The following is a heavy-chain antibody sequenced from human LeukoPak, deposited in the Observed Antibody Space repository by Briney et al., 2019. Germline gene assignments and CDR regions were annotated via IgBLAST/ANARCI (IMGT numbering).Heavy chain of an antibody. V-gene: IGHV1-3*01. Sequence: ASVKVSCKASGYTFTSYAMHWVRQAPGQRLEWMGWINAGNGNTKYSQKFQGRVTITRDTSASTAYMELSSLRSEDTAVYYCARDRGDEYYFDYWGQGTLVTVSS. CDR3: ARDRGDEYYFDY. J-gene: IGHJ4*02. CDR2: INAGNGNT. CDR1: GYTFTSYA. D-gene: IGHD5-24*01.